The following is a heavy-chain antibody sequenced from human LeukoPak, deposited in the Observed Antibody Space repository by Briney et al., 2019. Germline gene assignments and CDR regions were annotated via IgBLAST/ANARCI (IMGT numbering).Heavy chain of an antibody. J-gene: IGHJ4*02. D-gene: IGHD3-22*01. CDR1: GFTFSSYA. V-gene: IGHV3-23*01. CDR3: AKGTGTSGYYYMFDY. Sequence: PGGSLRHSCAASGFTFSSYAMSWVRQAPGKGLEWVSAITGSGGSTYYADSVKGRFTISRDNSKNTLYLQMNSLRAEDTAVYYCAKGTGTSGYYYMFDYWGQGTLVTVSS. CDR2: ITGSGGST.